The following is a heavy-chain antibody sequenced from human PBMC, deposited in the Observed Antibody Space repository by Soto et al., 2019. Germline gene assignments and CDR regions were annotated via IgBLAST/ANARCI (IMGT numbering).Heavy chain of an antibody. CDR3: ARGRPPRHGFGGYFDY. D-gene: IGHD3-16*01. J-gene: IGHJ4*02. Sequence: SETLSLTCAVYGGSFSGYYWSWIRQPPGKGLEWIGEINHSGSTNYNPSLKSRVTISVDTSKNQFSLKLSSVTAADTAVYYCARGRPPRHGFGGYFDYWGQGTLVTVSS. CDR2: INHSGST. CDR1: GGSFSGYY. V-gene: IGHV4-34*01.